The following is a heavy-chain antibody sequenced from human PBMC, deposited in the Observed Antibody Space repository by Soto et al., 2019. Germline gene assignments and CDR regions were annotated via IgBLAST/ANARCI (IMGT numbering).Heavy chain of an antibody. CDR1: GFSLSEHLMG. D-gene: IGHD3-10*01. Sequence: QVTLKESGPVLVKPAETLTLTCTVSGFSLSEHLMGVGWIRQPPGKALEWLAHIFASNDKSYSTSLGSRLTISMDTSKSQVVLTMTNMDPVDTATYYCARMVRGLFIKDFDYWGPGTLVTVSS. J-gene: IGHJ4*02. V-gene: IGHV2-26*01. CDR2: IFASNDK. CDR3: ARMVRGLFIKDFDY.